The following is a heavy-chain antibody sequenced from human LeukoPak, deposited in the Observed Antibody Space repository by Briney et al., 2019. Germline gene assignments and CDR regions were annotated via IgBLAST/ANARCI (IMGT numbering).Heavy chain of an antibody. J-gene: IGHJ4*02. V-gene: IGHV3-74*01. CDR2: INSDGNRT. CDR1: GFTFSNYW. Sequence: GGSLRLSCAASGFTFSNYWMHWVRQAPGKGLVWVSRINSDGNRTNYADFVKGRFTISRDNAKNTLYVQINSLRAEDTAVYYCARDKNYYDSSGRRKVTDYWGQGTLVTVSS. CDR3: ARDKNYYDSSGRRKVTDY. D-gene: IGHD3-22*01.